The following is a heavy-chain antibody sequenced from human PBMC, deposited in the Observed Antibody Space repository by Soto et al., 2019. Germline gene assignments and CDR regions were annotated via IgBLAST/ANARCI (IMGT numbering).Heavy chain of an antibody. V-gene: IGHV3-11*01. CDR3: ARGDTNPEAQLDH. CDR1: GFTFSDFS. CDR2: ISNTGITS. Sequence: QVQLVESGGGLVKPGGSLRLSCAASGFTFSDFSMTWIRQAPGKELEWLSYISNTGITSDYTDSVKCRFSISRDNAQISPSVHASSPRADDTAVYYCARGDTNPEAQLDHGGLGTVV. D-gene: IGHD2-2*01. J-gene: IGHJ4*02.